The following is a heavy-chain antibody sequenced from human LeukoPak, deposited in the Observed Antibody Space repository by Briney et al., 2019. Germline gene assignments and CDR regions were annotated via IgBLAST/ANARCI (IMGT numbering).Heavy chain of an antibody. D-gene: IGHD2-15*01. CDR3: ARTSHFNLVVVAEDY. J-gene: IGHJ4*02. Sequence: PGGSLRLSCAASGFTFSSYWMSWVRQAPGKGLEWVANIKQDGSEKYYVDSVKGRFTISRDNAKNSLYLQMNSLRAEDTAVYYCARTSHFNLVVVAEDYWGQGTLVTVSS. CDR2: IKQDGSEK. V-gene: IGHV3-7*01. CDR1: GFTFSSYW.